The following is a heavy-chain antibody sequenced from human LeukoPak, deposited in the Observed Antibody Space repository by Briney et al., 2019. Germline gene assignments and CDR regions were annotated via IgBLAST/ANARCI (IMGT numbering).Heavy chain of an antibody. CDR2: INPSSGGT. D-gene: IGHD2-15*01. CDR3: ARGGVSDIDY. J-gene: IGHJ4*02. Sequence: ASVKVSRKASGYTFTGYYMHWVRQAPGQGLEWMGWINPSSGGTNYAHKFQGRVTMTRDTSISTAYMELSRLRSDDTAVYYCARGGVSDIDYWGQGTLVTVSS. V-gene: IGHV1-2*02. CDR1: GYTFTGYY.